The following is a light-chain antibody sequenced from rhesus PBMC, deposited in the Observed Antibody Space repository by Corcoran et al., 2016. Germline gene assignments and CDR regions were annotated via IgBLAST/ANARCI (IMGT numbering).Light chain of an antibody. CDR1: QVISSW. V-gene: IGKV1-22*01. J-gene: IGKJ2*01. CDR3: LQYGRSPYS. CDR2: KAS. Sequence: IQMTQSPSSLSASVGDTVTISFQASQVISSWLAWYQQKPGKAPKLLVYKASSLQSGAPSRFSGSGSGTDFTLTINSLQPKDFAAYYCLQYGRSPYSFGQGTKVEIK.